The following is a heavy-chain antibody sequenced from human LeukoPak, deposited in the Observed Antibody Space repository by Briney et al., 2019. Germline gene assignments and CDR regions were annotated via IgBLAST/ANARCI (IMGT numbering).Heavy chain of an antibody. CDR2: INPSGGST. V-gene: IGHV1-46*01. J-gene: IGHJ4*02. D-gene: IGHD3-3*01. CDR1: GYTFTSYY. Sequence: ASVKVSCKASGYTFTSYYMHWVRQAPGQGLEWMGIINPSGGSTSYAQKFQGRVTMTTDTSTSTAYMELRSLRSDDTAVYYCARAPDDYDFWSGPFDYWGRGTLVTVSS. CDR3: ARAPDDYDFWSGPFDY.